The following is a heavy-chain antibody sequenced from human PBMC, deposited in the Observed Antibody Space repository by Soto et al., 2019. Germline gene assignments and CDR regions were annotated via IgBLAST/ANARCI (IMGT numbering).Heavy chain of an antibody. CDR2: LIPIFGTA. D-gene: IGHD6-19*01. Sequence: QVQLVQPGAAVKKPGASVKVSCKASRGTFSSYAIRWVRQAPGQGLEWMGGLIPIFGTANYAQKFQGRVTITADESASTAYMELSSLRSEDTAVYYWARGGGWVVRMEVYYYYCRDVWGHGTTVTVAS. J-gene: IGHJ6*02. V-gene: IGHV1-69*01. CDR3: ARGGGWVVRMEVYYYYCRDV. CDR1: RGTFSSYA.